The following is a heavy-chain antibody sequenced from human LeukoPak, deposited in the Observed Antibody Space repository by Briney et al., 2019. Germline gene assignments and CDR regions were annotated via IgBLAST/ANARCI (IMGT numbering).Heavy chain of an antibody. CDR2: IYYSGST. D-gene: IGHD2-15*01. CDR3: AREADIVVVVAATPSWAFDY. V-gene: IGHV4-31*03. Sequence: SQTLSLTCTVSGGSISSGGYYWSWIRQHPGKGLEWIGYIYYSGSTYYNPSLKSRVTISVDTSKNQFSLKLSSVTAADTAVYYCAREADIVVVVAATPSWAFDYWGQGTLVTVSS. CDR1: GGSISSGGYY. J-gene: IGHJ4*02.